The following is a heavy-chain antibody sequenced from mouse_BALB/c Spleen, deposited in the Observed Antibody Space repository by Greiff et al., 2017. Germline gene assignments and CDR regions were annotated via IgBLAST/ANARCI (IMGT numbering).Heavy chain of an antibody. CDR2: IDPENGDT. CDR3: NARSAWFAY. V-gene: IGHV14-4*02. Sequence: VHVKQSGAELVRSGASVKSSCTASGFNIKDYYMHWVKQRPEQGLEWIGWIDPENGDTEYAPKFQGKATMTADTSSNTAYLQLSSLTSEDTAVYYCNARSAWFAYWGQGTLVTVSA. CDR1: GFNIKDYY. J-gene: IGHJ3*01.